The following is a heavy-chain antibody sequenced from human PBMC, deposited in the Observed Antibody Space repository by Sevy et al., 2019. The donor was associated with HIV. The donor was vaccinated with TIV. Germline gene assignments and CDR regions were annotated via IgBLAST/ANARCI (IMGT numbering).Heavy chain of an antibody. CDR2: TSTTSIIT. V-gene: IGHV3-48*01. Sequence: GGSLRLSCAASGFTFSSYTMNWVRQAPGKGLEWVSYTSTTSIITYYADSVRGRFTISRDNAKNSLYLQMNSLRAEDTAVYYCARDASPYCSGGRCYFDAFDIWGQGTMVTVSS. D-gene: IGHD2-15*01. CDR3: ARDASPYCSGGRCYFDAFDI. CDR1: GFTFSSYT. J-gene: IGHJ3*02.